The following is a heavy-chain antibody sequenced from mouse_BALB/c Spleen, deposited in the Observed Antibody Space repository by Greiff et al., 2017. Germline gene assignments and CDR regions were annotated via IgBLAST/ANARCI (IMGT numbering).Heavy chain of an antibody. CDR2: IDPYNGGT. CDR1: GYSFTDYN. J-gene: IGHJ1*01. V-gene: IGHV1S135*01. D-gene: IGHD1-1*01. CDR3: ARFITTVVATGRDWYFDV. Sequence: QLQESGPELVKPGASVKVSCKASGYSFTDYNMYWVKQSHGKSLEWIGYIDPYNGGTSYNQKFKGKATLTVDKSSSTAFMHLNSLTSEDSAVYYCARFITTVVATGRDWYFDVWGAGTTVTVSS.